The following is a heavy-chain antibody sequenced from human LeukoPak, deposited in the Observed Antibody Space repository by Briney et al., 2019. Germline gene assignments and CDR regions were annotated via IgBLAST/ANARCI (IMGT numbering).Heavy chain of an antibody. Sequence: GGSLRLSCAATGFTCRDYYMRWLRQAPGKGLEGVSYISSSSSTIDYADSVKGRFTISRDKAKNSMYLQMKSLRAGDTDVYYCPRKLRYFDWLPKSRSYYFYYYMDVWGKGTTVTVFS. CDR1: GFTCRDYY. D-gene: IGHD3-9*01. CDR3: PRKLRYFDWLPKSRSYYFYYYMDV. J-gene: IGHJ6*03. V-gene: IGHV3-11*04. CDR2: ISSSSSTI.